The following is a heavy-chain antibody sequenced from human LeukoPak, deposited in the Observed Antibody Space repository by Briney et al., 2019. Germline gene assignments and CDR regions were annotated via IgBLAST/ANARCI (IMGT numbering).Heavy chain of an antibody. D-gene: IGHD2-2*02. Sequence: SVKVSCKASGGTFSSYAISWVRQAPGQGLEWMGGIIPIFGTANYAQKFQDRVTITADESTSTAYMELSSLRSEDTAVYYCARDRYCSSTSCYRYYNQGPYYYYGMDVWGQGTTVTVSS. CDR2: IIPIFGTA. CDR1: GGTFSSYA. J-gene: IGHJ6*02. CDR3: ARDRYCSSTSCYRYYNQGPYYYYGMDV. V-gene: IGHV1-69*13.